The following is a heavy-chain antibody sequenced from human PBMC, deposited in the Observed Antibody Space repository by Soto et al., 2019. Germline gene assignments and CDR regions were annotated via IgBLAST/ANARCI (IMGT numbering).Heavy chain of an antibody. CDR2: ISGYNGNT. V-gene: IGHV1-18*01. D-gene: IGHD3-9*01. Sequence: QVQLVQSGAEVKKPGASVKVSCKSSGYSFTSYGISWVRQAPGQGLEWMGWISGYNGNTNYAQKFQGRVTMTTDTSTNTAYMELRSLRSYDTAVYYCARMIYDVLTGGTYYFDYWGQGTLVTVSS. J-gene: IGHJ4*02. CDR3: ARMIYDVLTGGTYYFDY. CDR1: GYSFTSYG.